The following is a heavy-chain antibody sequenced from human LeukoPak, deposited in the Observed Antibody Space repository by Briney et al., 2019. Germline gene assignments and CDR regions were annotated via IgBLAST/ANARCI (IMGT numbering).Heavy chain of an antibody. D-gene: IGHD2-8*01. CDR2: IYYSGST. Sequence: SETLSLTCTVSGGSISSYYWSWIRQPPGKGLEWIGNIYYSGSTNYNPSLRSRVTISVDTSKNQFALKLSSVTAADTAVYYCARAFRTYALHNWFDPWGQGTLVTVSS. V-gene: IGHV4-59*01. CDR3: ARAFRTYALHNWFDP. CDR1: GGSISSYY. J-gene: IGHJ5*02.